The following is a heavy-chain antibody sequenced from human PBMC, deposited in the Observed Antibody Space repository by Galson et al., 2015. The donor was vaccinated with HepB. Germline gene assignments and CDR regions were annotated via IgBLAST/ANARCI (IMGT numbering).Heavy chain of an antibody. Sequence: SLRLSCAASGFTFSSFDMNWVRQAPGKGLEWVSSISKSDTGSTYADSVRGRFAISRDSSKNTLFLQMNSLRAEDTAIYYCAKAIPYWYLDLWGRGTLVTVSS. CDR2: ISKSDTGS. V-gene: IGHV3-23*05. CDR1: GFTFSSFD. CDR3: AKAIPYWYLDL. J-gene: IGHJ2*01.